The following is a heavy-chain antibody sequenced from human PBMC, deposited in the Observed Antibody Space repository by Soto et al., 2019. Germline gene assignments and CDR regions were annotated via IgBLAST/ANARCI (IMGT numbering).Heavy chain of an antibody. D-gene: IGHD3-3*01. Sequence: GGSLRLSCAASGFTFSFYAISWVRQAPGGGLEWVSGISGSGGDTHYRDSVKGQFTISRDNSKNTVYLEMNSLRGDDTAVYYCAKRGGFWSGYPDYWGQGTLVTVSS. CDR1: GFTFSFYA. CDR2: ISGSGGDT. J-gene: IGHJ4*02. CDR3: AKRGGFWSGYPDY. V-gene: IGHV3-23*01.